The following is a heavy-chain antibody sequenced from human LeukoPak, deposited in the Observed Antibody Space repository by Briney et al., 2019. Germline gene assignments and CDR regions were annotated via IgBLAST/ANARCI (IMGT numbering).Heavy chain of an antibody. CDR1: GFTFSSYA. CDR2: ISYDGSNK. D-gene: IGHD2-2*01. V-gene: IGHV3-30-3*02. J-gene: IGHJ4*02. CDR3: AKNKGGYCSSTSCYWFDY. Sequence: GGSLRPSCAASGFTFSSYAMHWVRQAPGKGLEWVAVISYDGSNKYYADSVKGRFTISRDNSKNTLYLQMNSLRAEDTAVYYCAKNKGGYCSSTSCYWFDYWGQGTLVTISS.